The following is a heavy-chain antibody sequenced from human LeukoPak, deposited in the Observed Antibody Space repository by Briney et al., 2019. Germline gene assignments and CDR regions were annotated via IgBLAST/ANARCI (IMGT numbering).Heavy chain of an antibody. Sequence: GGSLRLSCAASGFTFRSYEMNWVRQAPGNGLEWVSYISSSGNTMYYADSVKGRFTISRDNAKNSLYLQMNSLRAEDTAVYYCATYYDSAGFDFDYWGQGTLVTVSS. V-gene: IGHV3-48*03. J-gene: IGHJ4*02. D-gene: IGHD3-22*01. CDR2: ISSSGNTM. CDR1: GFTFRSYE. CDR3: ATYYDSAGFDFDY.